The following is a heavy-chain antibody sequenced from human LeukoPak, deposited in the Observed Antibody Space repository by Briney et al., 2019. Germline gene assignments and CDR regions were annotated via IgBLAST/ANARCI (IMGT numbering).Heavy chain of an antibody. CDR3: AKNLEYCSSTSCYNPDY. CDR2: ISYDGSNK. J-gene: IGHJ4*02. D-gene: IGHD2-2*02. V-gene: IGHV3-30*18. CDR1: GFTFSSYA. Sequence: GRSLRLSCAASGFTFSSYAMHWVRQAPGKGLEWVAVISYDGSNKYYADSVKGRFTISRDNSKNTLYLQMNSLRAEDTAVYYCAKNLEYCSSTSCYNPDYWGQGTLVTVSS.